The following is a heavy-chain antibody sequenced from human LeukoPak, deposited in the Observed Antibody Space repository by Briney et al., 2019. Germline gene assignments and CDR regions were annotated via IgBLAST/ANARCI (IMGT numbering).Heavy chain of an antibody. J-gene: IGHJ4*02. CDR2: MNPNSGNT. D-gene: IGHD3-22*01. CDR3: ARDHPDYDSSGYYYAYYFDY. V-gene: IGHV1-8*01. CDR1: GYTFTSYD. Sequence: ASVKVSCKASGYTFTSYDINWVRQATGQGLEWMGWMNPNSGNTGYAQKFQGRVTMTRNTSISTAYMELSSLRSEDTAVYYCARDHPDYDSSGYYYAYYFDYWGQGTLVTVSS.